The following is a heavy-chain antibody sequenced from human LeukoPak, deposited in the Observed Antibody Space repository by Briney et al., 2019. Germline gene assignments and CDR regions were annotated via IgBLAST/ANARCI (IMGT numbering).Heavy chain of an antibody. CDR1: GFTFSSYA. Sequence: GGSLRLSCAASGFTFSSYAMHWVRQAPGKGLEYVSGIRSNGGSTYYANSVKGRFTISRDNSKNTLYLQMGSLRAEDMAVFYCARGRYNWNFDYWGQGSLVTVSS. J-gene: IGHJ4*02. D-gene: IGHD1-1*01. V-gene: IGHV3-64*01. CDR2: IRSNGGST. CDR3: ARGRYNWNFDY.